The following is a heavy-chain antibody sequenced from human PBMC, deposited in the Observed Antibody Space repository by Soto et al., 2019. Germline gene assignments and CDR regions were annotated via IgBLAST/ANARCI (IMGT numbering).Heavy chain of an antibody. CDR3: TRCDYYDSSGYWSIDY. J-gene: IGHJ4*02. Sequence: SETLSLTCTVSGGSVSSGSYYWSWIRQPPGKGLEWIGYIYYSGSTNYNPSLKSRVTISVDTSKNQFSLKLSSVTAADTAVYYCTRCDYYDSSGYWSIDYWGQGTLVTVSS. CDR2: IYYSGST. CDR1: GGSVSSGSYY. D-gene: IGHD3-22*01. V-gene: IGHV4-61*01.